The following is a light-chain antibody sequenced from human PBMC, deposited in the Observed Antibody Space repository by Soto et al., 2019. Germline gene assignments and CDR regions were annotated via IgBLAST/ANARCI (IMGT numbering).Light chain of an antibody. V-gene: IGKV3-11*01. J-gene: IGKJ1*01. CDR2: DAS. CDR3: QQSSNWQGT. Sequence: EIVLTQSPATLSLSPGERATLSCRASQSVSTYLAWYQQKAGRPPRLLIYDASKRAPGIPARFSGCGSGTDFTLTISSLEPEDFAVYYCQQSSNWQGTFGRGTKVDIK. CDR1: QSVSTY.